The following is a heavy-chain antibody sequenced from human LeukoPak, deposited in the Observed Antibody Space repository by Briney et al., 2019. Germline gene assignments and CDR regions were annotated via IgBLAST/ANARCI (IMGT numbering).Heavy chain of an antibody. CDR1: VGSISSHY. J-gene: IGHJ5*02. D-gene: IGHD2-15*01. Sequence: SETLSLTCTASVGSISSHYWSWIRQTPGKGLEWIGYISYSGGTNYNPSLKSRVTISVDTSKRQFSLKLTSVTAADTAVYYCARLKDLWFDPWGQGTLVTVSS. CDR2: ISYSGGT. V-gene: IGHV4-59*11. CDR3: ARLKDLWFDP.